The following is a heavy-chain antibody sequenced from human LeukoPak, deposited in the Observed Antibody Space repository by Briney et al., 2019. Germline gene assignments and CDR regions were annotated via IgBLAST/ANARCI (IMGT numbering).Heavy chain of an antibody. D-gene: IGHD3-3*01. J-gene: IGHJ4*02. V-gene: IGHV4-59*01. CDR3: ARADFWSAVDY. CDR2: IYYTGRT. Sequence: PSETLSLTCTVSGGSISSYYWSWIRQPPGKGLEWIGYIYYTGRTNYNPSLKSRVTISVDTSKNQCSLKLNSVTAAGTAVYYCARADFWSAVDYWGQGTLVTVSS. CDR1: GGSISSYY.